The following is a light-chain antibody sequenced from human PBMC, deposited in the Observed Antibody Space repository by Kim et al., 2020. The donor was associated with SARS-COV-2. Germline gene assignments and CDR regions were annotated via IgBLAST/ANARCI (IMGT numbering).Light chain of an antibody. V-gene: IGKV3-15*01. Sequence: EIVMTQSPATLSVSPGERATLSCRASQSVSSNLAWYQQKPGQAPRLLIYDASTRATGIPARFSGSGSGTEFTLTISSLQSEDFAVYYCQQHNDWPTFGQGTKVDIK. CDR2: DAS. CDR3: QQHNDWPT. CDR1: QSVSSN. J-gene: IGKJ1*01.